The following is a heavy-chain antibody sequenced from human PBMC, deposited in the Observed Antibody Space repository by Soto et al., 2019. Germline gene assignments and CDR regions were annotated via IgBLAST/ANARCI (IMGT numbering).Heavy chain of an antibody. D-gene: IGHD3-22*01. CDR2: ITATGDRT. J-gene: IGHJ4*02. CDR3: ETMNGYFEY. CDR1: GFRFSSYS. V-gene: IGHV3-23*01. Sequence: PVGSLRLSCADSGFRFSSYSMSWVRQTPGKGLEWVAAITATGDRTYYADSVTGRFTISRDNSKKTHYLQMTSLRAEDTAMYYCETMNGYFEYWGQGTPVTVSS.